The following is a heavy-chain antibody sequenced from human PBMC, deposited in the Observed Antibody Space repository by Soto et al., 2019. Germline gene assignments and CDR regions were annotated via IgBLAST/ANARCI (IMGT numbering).Heavy chain of an antibody. CDR1: GGSISTYY. V-gene: IGHV4-59*01. Sequence: SETLSLTCTVSGGSISTYYWSWIRQPPGKGLEWIGYIYYSGSTYYNPSLKSRVTMSIDTSKTQFSLKLNSVTAADTAVYYCARDGGGNNAGFASWGRGPLVTLS. CDR2: IYYSGST. J-gene: IGHJ4*02. D-gene: IGHD2-8*01. CDR3: ARDGGGNNAGFAS.